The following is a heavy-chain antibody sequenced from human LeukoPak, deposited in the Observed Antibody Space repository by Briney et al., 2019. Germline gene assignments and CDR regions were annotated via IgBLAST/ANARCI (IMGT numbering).Heavy chain of an antibody. V-gene: IGHV4-59*01. CDR2: IHYTGST. D-gene: IGHD3-9*01. Sequence: SETLSLTCTVSGGSITSSYWSWIRQSPGKGLEWIGYIHYTGSTNYNPSLKSRVTMLIDTSKNQFSLKLSSVTAADTAVYYCARGRYSAWDNWSDPWGEGTLVTVSS. CDR3: ARGRYSAWDNWSDP. CDR1: GGSITSSY. J-gene: IGHJ5*02.